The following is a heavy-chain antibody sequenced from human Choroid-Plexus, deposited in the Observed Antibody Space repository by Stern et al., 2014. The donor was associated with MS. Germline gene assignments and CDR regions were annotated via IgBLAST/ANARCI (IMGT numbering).Heavy chain of an antibody. CDR2: VSYDGSNK. V-gene: IGHV3-30*18. CDR1: GFTFGSCA. J-gene: IGHJ5*02. D-gene: IGHD2/OR15-2a*01. Sequence: VQLEESGGGVVQPGRPLRLSCVASGFTFGSCAMHWVRQAPGTGLERVVGVSYDGSNKYYADSVKGRFTISRDNSQNTLYMQMSSLRPEDTAVYYCAKDRQYLTYFFDHWGQGSLVTVSS. CDR3: AKDRQYLTYFFDH.